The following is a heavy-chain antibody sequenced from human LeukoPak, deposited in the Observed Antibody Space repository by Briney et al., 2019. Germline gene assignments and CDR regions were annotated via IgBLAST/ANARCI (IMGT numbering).Heavy chain of an antibody. D-gene: IGHD3-10*01. CDR2: IGDSGATT. Sequence: GGSLRLSCAASGFTLSSYAMTWVRQAPGKGLEWVSDIGDSGATTYYADSVKGRFTISRDDSKNTLYLQMSSLRAEDTAVYFCASFHYYGSGAYYLSYWGQGTLVTVSS. CDR1: GFTLSSYA. J-gene: IGHJ4*02. V-gene: IGHV3-23*01. CDR3: ASFHYYGSGAYYLSY.